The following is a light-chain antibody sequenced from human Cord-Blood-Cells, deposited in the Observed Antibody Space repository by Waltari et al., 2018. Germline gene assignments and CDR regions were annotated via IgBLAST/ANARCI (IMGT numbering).Light chain of an antibody. CDR3: QAWDSSNVV. Sequence: YELTQPPSVAVSPGQTASITCSGDKLGDKYACWYQQKPGQSPVLVIYQDSKRPSAIPARFSGSISGNTATLTISGTQAMDEADYYCQAWDSSNVVFGGGTKLTVL. CDR2: QDS. CDR1: KLGDKY. V-gene: IGLV3-1*01. J-gene: IGLJ2*01.